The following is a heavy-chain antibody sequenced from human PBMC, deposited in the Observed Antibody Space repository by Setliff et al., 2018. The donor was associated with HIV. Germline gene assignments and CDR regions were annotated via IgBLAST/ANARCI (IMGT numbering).Heavy chain of an antibody. CDR2: TNPQSDIA. V-gene: IGHV1-69*10. CDR1: GFTFNHYA. Sequence: SVKVSCKASGFTFNHYALSWVRQAPGQRPEWMGGTNPQSDIANYAQRFQGRVTITADHSTTTTYMELTSLRADDTAVYYCVRVGPWYYARSGYLASWDYWGQGTLVTSPQ. J-gene: IGHJ4*02. D-gene: IGHD3-22*01. CDR3: VRVGPWYYARSGYLASWDY.